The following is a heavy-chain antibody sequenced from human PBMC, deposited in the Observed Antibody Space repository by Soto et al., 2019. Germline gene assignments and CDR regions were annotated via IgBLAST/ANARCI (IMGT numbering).Heavy chain of an antibody. D-gene: IGHD6-19*01. V-gene: IGHV1-69*13. CDR1: GGTFSSYA. CDR3: AIEGLKVAGRFRLDP. Sequence: SVKVSCKASGGTFSSYAISWVRQAPGQGLEWMGGIIPIFGTANYAQKFQGRVTITADESTSTAYMELSSLRSEDTAVYYCAIEGLKVAGRFRLDPWGQGTLVTVSS. CDR2: IIPIFGTA. J-gene: IGHJ5*02.